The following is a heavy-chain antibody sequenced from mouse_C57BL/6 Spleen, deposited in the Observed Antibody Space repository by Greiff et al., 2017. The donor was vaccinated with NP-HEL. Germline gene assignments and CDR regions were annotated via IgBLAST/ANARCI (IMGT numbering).Heavy chain of an antibody. CDR2: IYPGDGDT. J-gene: IGHJ2*01. CDR1: GYAFSSSW. Sequence: QVQLQQSGPELVKPGASVKISCKASGYAFSSSWMNWVKQRPGKGLEWIGRIYPGDGDTNYNGKFKGKATLTADKSSSTAYMQLSSLTSEDSAVYFCARSSGSDDYWGQGTTLTVSS. V-gene: IGHV1-82*01. CDR3: ARSSGSDDY. D-gene: IGHD1-1*01.